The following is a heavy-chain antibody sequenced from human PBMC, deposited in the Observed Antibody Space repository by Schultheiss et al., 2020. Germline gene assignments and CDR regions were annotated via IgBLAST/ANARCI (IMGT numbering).Heavy chain of an antibody. D-gene: IGHD4-17*01. CDR3: AHGTVTFFVYILFDY. J-gene: IGHJ4*02. CDR1: GFSLSTSGVG. Sequence: SGPTLVKPTQTLTLTCTFSGFSLSTSGVGVGWIRQPPGKALEWLARIDWDDDKFYSTSLETRLTISKDTSKNQVVLTMTNMDPVDTATYYCAHGTVTFFVYILFDYWGQGTLVTVSS. V-gene: IGHV2-70*12. CDR2: IDWDDDK.